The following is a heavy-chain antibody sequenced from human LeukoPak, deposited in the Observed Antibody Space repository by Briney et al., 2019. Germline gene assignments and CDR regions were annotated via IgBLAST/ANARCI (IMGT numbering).Heavy chain of an antibody. D-gene: IGHD5-12*01. CDR2: IYYSGST. CDR1: GGSISSSSYY. CDR3: ARSGYEYYYYYYMGV. J-gene: IGHJ6*03. V-gene: IGHV4-39*01. Sequence: SETLSLTCTVSGGSISSSSYYWGWIRQPPGKGLEWIGNIYYSGSTYYNPSLKSRVTISLDTSKNQFSLKLSSVTAADTAVYYCARSGYEYYYYYYMGVWGKGTTVTISS.